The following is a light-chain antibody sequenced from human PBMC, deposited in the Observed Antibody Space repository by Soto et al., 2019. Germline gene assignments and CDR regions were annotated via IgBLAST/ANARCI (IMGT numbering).Light chain of an antibody. J-gene: IGKJ4*02. Sequence: DIQMTQSPSTLSASVGDRVTITCRASQSISSWLAWYQQKPGQAPNLLIYKASSLESGVPSRFSGSGSGTEFTLTISSLQRDDFATYYCQQYNSYPTFGGGTKVEIK. V-gene: IGKV1-5*03. CDR1: QSISSW. CDR3: QQYNSYPT. CDR2: KAS.